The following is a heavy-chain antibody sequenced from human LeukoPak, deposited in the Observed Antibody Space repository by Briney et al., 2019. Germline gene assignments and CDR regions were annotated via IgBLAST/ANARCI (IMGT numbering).Heavy chain of an antibody. Sequence: GGTLRLSCAASGFTFSSYGMSWVRQAPGKGLEWVSAISGSGDRTYYADSVKGRFTISRDNSKNTLYLQMNSLRGEDTAIYFCAKEQTPYTWGQGTLVTVSS. CDR2: ISGSGDRT. D-gene: IGHD2-2*02. J-gene: IGHJ5*02. CDR3: AKEQTPYT. CDR1: GFTFSSYG. V-gene: IGHV3-23*01.